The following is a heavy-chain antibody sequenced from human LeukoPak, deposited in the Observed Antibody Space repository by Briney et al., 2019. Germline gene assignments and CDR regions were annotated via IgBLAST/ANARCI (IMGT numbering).Heavy chain of an antibody. V-gene: IGHV3-11*04. Sequence: PGGSLRLSCAGSGFTFSDYYMSWIRQAPGKGLEWVSYISSSGSIIQYADSVKGRFTISRDDAKKSLYLQMNSLRAEATAVYYCARASGDIVETATMGSYWGQGTLVTVSS. CDR1: GFTFSDYY. J-gene: IGHJ4*02. D-gene: IGHD5-18*01. CDR2: ISSSGSII. CDR3: ARASGDIVETATMGSY.